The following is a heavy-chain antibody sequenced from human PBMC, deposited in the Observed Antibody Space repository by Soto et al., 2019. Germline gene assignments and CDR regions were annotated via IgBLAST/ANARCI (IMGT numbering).Heavy chain of an antibody. V-gene: IGHV3-11*04. J-gene: IGHJ4*02. CDR3: ARDPPLSMIVVVGVDDF. CDR2: ISTSGSTI. D-gene: IGHD3-22*01. CDR1: GFTFSDYY. Sequence: PGGSLRLSCAASGFTFSDYYMSWIRQAPGKGLEWVSYISTSGSTIYYADPVKGRFTISRDNAKNSLYLQMNSLRAEDTAVYYCARDPPLSMIVVVGVDDFWGQGTLVTVSS.